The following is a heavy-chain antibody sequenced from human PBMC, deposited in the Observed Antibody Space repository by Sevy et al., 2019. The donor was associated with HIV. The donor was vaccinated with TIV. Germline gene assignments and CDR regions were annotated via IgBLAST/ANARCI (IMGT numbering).Heavy chain of an antibody. CDR3: AKGGGGHYDPDEIGYYFYYYNMDV. J-gene: IGHJ6*03. D-gene: IGHD3-22*01. CDR2: ISGSGTRA. Sequence: GGSLRLSCAVSGFSVDRYGMTWVRQAPGKGLEWVSGISGSGTRAYYADSVKGRFSISRDNSKNRLYLQMNSLRSEDTALYYWAKGGGGHYDPDEIGYYFYYYNMDVWGKGTTVTVSS. V-gene: IGHV3-23*01. CDR1: GFSVDRYG.